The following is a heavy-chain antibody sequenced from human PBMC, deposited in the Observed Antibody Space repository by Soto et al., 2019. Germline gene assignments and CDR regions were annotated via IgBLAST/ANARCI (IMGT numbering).Heavy chain of an antibody. CDR1: GGSISSYY. CDR2: IYYSGST. J-gene: IGHJ3*02. CDR3: ARAWGYAFDI. V-gene: IGHV4-59*01. D-gene: IGHD7-27*01. Sequence: QVQLQESGPGLVKPSETLSLTCTVSGGSISSYYWSWIRQPPGKGLEWIGYIYYSGSTNYNPSLKSRVTIXLDTSKNQTSLKLTAVTAADTAVSYCARAWGYAFDIWGQGTMVTVSS.